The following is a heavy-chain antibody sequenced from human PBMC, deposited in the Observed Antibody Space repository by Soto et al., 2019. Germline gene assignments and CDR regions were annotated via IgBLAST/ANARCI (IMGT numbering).Heavy chain of an antibody. J-gene: IGHJ2*01. Sequence: QVQLVQSGAEVKKPGASVQVSCKASGYTFTGDYMHWVRQAPGQGLEWMGWSNPNSGGPNYAQKFQGWVTMTRDTSISTAYMELSRLRSDDTAVYYCARGTPITYWYFDLWGRGTLVTVSS. CDR1: GYTFTGDY. CDR2: SNPNSGGP. D-gene: IGHD5-12*01. V-gene: IGHV1-2*04. CDR3: ARGTPITYWYFDL.